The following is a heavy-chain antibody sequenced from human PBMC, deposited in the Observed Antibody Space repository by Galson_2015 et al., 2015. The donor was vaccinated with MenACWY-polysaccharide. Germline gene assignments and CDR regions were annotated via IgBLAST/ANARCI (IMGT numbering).Heavy chain of an antibody. CDR2: INGDGSTT. J-gene: IGHJ4*02. D-gene: IGHD6-13*01. Sequence: SLRLSCAASGFTLGSYWMHWVRQAPGKGLVWVSRINGDGSTTNYADSVKGRFTISGDNAKNTLYLQMNSLRAEDTAVYYCARVPGSWYSDYWGQGTLVTVSS. V-gene: IGHV3-74*01. CDR3: ARVPGSWYSDY. CDR1: GFTLGSYW.